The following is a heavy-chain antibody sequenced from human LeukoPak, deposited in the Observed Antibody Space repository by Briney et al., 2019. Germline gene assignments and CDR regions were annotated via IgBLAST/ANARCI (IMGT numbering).Heavy chain of an antibody. CDR1: GYTFTGFY. V-gene: IGHV1-2*02. CDR2: INPKNGGI. J-gene: IGHJ5*02. Sequence: ASVKVSCKASGYTFTGFYMHWVRQAPGQGLEWMGWINPKNGGINYAQKFQDRVTMTRDTSISTAYMELSRLRSDDTAVYYCAREAYLTANWFDPWGQGTLVTVSS. CDR3: AREAYLTANWFDP. D-gene: IGHD2-21*02.